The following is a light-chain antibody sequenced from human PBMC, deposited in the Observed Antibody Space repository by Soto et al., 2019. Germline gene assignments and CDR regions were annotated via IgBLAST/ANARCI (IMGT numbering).Light chain of an antibody. CDR3: RQALQTPWT. CDR2: LGS. J-gene: IGKJ1*01. CDR1: QSLLHSNGYNS. V-gene: IGKV2-28*01. Sequence: DIVMTQSPLSLPVTPGEPASISCRSSQSLLHSNGYNSLDWYLQKPGQSPQLLIYLGSNRASGGPDRFSGSGSGTDITLKISRVKAEDVGVYYCRQALQTPWTVGQGTKVEIK.